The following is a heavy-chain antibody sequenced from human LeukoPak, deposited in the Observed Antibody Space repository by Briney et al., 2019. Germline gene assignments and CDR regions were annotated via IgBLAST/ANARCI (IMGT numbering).Heavy chain of an antibody. CDR3: ATSGGSLNWFDP. Sequence: SETLSLTCTVSGGSISSNAYYWGWIRQHPGKGLEWIGSIYYSGSTYYNPSLKSRVTISLDMSKNQFSLKLSSVTAADTAVYYCATSGGSLNWFDPWGQGTLVTVSS. V-gene: IGHV4-31*03. CDR1: GGSISSNAYY. J-gene: IGHJ5*02. CDR2: IYYSGST. D-gene: IGHD2-15*01.